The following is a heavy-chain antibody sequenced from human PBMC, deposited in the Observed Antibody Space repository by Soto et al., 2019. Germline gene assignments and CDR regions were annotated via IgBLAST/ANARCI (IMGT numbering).Heavy chain of an antibody. CDR1: GFTFSSYA. V-gene: IGHV3-30-3*01. CDR3: ARDPLIVVVPAGCDH. CDR2: ISYDGSNK. D-gene: IGHD2-21*01. Sequence: QVQLVESGGGVVQPGRSLRLSCAASGFTFSSYAMHWVRQAPGKGLEWVAVISYDGSNKYYSDSVKGRFTISRDNAKNMLFLQMNTLKTADTAVYYCARDPLIVVVPAGCDHWGQGTLVTVSS. J-gene: IGHJ5*02.